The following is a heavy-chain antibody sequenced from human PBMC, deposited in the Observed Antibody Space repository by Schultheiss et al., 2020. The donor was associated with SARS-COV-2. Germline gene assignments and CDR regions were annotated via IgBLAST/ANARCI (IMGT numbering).Heavy chain of an antibody. CDR2: ISWNSGSI. D-gene: IGHD3-10*01. V-gene: IGHV3-9*01. CDR3: AREIGLRDPYYYYGMDV. Sequence: GGSLRLSCAPSGFTFDDYAMHWVRQAPGKGLEWVSGISWNSGSIGYADSVKGRFTISRDNAKNSLYLQMNSLRAEDTAVYYCAREIGLRDPYYYYGMDVWGQGTTVTVSS. CDR1: GFTFDDYA. J-gene: IGHJ6*02.